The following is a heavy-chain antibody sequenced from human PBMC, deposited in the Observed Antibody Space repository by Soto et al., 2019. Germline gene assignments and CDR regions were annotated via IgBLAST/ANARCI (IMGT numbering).Heavy chain of an antibody. D-gene: IGHD3-22*01. J-gene: IGHJ4*02. CDR1: GGTFSRYT. CDR3: ARDGTLYDSSAYYYLY. CDR2: ISPMFGTL. V-gene: IGHV1-69*01. Sequence: QVQLVQSGAEVKKPGSSVKVSCKAFGGTFSRYTITWVRQAPGQGLEWMGGISPMFGTLNYAQKFEGRVTITADESTSTAYMELSSLRSEDTAMYYCARDGTLYDSSAYYYLYWGQGTLVTVSS.